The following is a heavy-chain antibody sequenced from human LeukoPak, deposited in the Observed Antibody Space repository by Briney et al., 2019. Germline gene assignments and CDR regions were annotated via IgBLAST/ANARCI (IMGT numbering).Heavy chain of an antibody. CDR1: GGSISSYY. D-gene: IGHD2-15*01. CDR2: IYYSGST. V-gene: IGHV4-59*01. J-gene: IGHJ5*02. CDR3: ARANYYCSGGSCYSNWFDP. Sequence: SETLSLTCTVSGGSISSYYWSWIRQPPGKGLEWIGYIYYSGSTNYNPSLKSRVTISVDTSKNQFSLKLSSVTAADTAVYYCARANYYCSGGSCYSNWFDPWGQGTLVTVSS.